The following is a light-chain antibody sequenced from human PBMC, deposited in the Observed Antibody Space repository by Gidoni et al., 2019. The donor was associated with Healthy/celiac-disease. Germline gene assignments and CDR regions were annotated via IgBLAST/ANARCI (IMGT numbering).Light chain of an antibody. Sequence: QSVLPPPPSASVTPGQRVTISCSGSSSNIGSNTVNWYPQLPGTAPKLLIYSNNQRTSGVPDRVSGSKSGTSASLAISGLQSEDEADYYCAAWDDSLNGVVFGGGTKLTVL. V-gene: IGLV1-44*01. CDR2: SNN. CDR1: SSNIGSNT. J-gene: IGLJ2*01. CDR3: AAWDDSLNGVV.